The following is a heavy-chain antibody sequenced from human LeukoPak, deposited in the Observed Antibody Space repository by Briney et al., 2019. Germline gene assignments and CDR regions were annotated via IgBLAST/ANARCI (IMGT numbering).Heavy chain of an antibody. CDR1: GFTFSTYG. J-gene: IGHJ4*02. CDR2: ISYDGSDK. Sequence: GGSLRLSCAASGFTFSTYGMHWVRQAPGKGLEWVAVISYDGSDKYYADSVKGRFTISRDNSKNTLYLQMNSLRAEDTTVYYCAKAVDNNYPHFDCWGQGTLVTVSS. D-gene: IGHD4-11*01. CDR3: AKAVDNNYPHFDC. V-gene: IGHV3-30*18.